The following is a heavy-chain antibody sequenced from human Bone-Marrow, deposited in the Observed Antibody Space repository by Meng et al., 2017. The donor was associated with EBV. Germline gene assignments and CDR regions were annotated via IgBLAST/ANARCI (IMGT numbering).Heavy chain of an antibody. CDR2: VHYTGST. V-gene: IGHV4-39*01. CDR3: ARPFPSWQSPRLDPFGA. D-gene: IGHD6-19*01. Sequence: QLQLRESGPGQVKPSETLSRTCPVSGDPISSFYYWGWIRQPPGRGLEWIGSVHYTGSTYYSPSLKSRVTVSVDTSKNQFSLRLTSVTAADTAVYYCARPFPSWQSPRLDPFGAWGQGTLVTVSS. CDR1: GDPISSFYY. J-gene: IGHJ5*02.